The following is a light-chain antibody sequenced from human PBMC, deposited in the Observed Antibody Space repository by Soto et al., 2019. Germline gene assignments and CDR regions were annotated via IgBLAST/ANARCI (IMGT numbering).Light chain of an antibody. J-gene: IGKJ3*01. Sequence: DIVLTQSPATLSVSPGERATLSCRASQSLRSSLSWYQQKPGQAPRLLIYDASTRATGIPARFSGSGSGTEFTLTISSLQSEDFAVYYCQQYNDWPRTFGPGTKVDIK. CDR2: DAS. V-gene: IGKV3-15*01. CDR1: QSLRSS. CDR3: QQYNDWPRT.